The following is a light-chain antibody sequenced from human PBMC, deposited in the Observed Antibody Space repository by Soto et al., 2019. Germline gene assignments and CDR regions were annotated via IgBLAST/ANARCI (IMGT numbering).Light chain of an antibody. J-gene: IGKJ2*01. Sequence: DIQITQSPSSLSASVGDRVTITCRTSQTIAMYVNWFQQKPGKAPKPLIYTTSSLQSGVPPRFSGSGSETDFTLTISRLQPEDSATYYCQQSFTTPYTCGQGTKLEIK. CDR1: QTIAMY. V-gene: IGKV1-39*01. CDR2: TTS. CDR3: QQSFTTPYT.